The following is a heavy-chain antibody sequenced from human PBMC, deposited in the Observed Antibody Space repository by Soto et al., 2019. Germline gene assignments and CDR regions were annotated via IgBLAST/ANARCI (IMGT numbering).Heavy chain of an antibody. J-gene: IGHJ4*02. V-gene: IGHV3-23*01. D-gene: IGHD3-22*01. CDR1: GFTFNNYI. Sequence: PGGSLRLSCAASGFTFNNYIMSWVRQAPGKGLQWVSAISASGGSPYYADSVKGRFTISRDNSKNTLYLQLNSLRAEDTALYYCATNYYYDSSSYYFFDYWGQGTLVTVSS. CDR2: ISASGGSP. CDR3: ATNYYYDSSSYYFFDY.